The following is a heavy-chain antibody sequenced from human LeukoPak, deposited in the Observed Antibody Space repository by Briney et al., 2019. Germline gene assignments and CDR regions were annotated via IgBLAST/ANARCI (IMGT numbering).Heavy chain of an antibody. CDR1: GGSIISSSYY. CDR3: AWLYSSGWPDRRDY. CDR2: IYYSGST. J-gene: IGHJ4*02. V-gene: IGHV4-39*01. D-gene: IGHD6-19*01. Sequence: SETLSLTCTVSGGSIISSSYYWGWIRQPPGKRLEWIGSIYYSGSTYYNPSLKSRVTISVDTSKNQFSLNLSSVTAADTAVYYCAWLYSSGWPDRRDYWGQGTLVTVSS.